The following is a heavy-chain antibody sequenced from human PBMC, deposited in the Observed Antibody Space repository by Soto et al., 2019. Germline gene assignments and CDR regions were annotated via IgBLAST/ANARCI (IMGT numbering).Heavy chain of an antibody. CDR2: ISASGGST. CDR1: GFSITSFA. V-gene: IGHV3-23*01. D-gene: IGHD1-26*01. J-gene: IGHJ4*02. CDR3: AKVLSSGSYSGALEY. Sequence: GGSLRLSCVASGFSITSFAMSWVRRAPGKGLEWASAISASGGSTYADSVKGRFTISRDNSKSTLYLQMNSLRVEDTAVYYCAKVLSSGSYSGALEYWGQGALVTVSS.